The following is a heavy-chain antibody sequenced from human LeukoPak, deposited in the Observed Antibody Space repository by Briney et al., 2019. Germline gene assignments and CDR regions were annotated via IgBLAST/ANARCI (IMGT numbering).Heavy chain of an antibody. D-gene: IGHD4/OR15-4a*01. V-gene: IGHV3-73*01. CDR1: GFTFSGSA. CDR2: IRSKANSYAT. CDR3: STRVPNAFDI. J-gene: IGHJ3*02. Sequence: GGSLRLSCAASGFTFSGSAMHWVRQASGKGLEWVGRIRSKANSYATAYAASVKGRFTISRDDSKNTAYLQMNSLKTEDTAVYYCSTRVPNAFDIWGQGTMVTVSS.